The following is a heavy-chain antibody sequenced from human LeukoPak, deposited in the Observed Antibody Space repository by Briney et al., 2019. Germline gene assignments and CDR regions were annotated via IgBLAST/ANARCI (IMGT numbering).Heavy chain of an antibody. CDR1: GGSISSYY. Sequence: PSETLSLTCTVSGGSISSYYWSWIRQPPGKGLEWIGYIYYSGSTNYNPSLKSRVTISVDTSKNQFSLKLSSVTAADTAVYYCARGGAVAGWDYFDYWGQGTLVTVSS. CDR2: IYYSGST. D-gene: IGHD6-19*01. J-gene: IGHJ4*02. CDR3: ARGGAVAGWDYFDY. V-gene: IGHV4-59*01.